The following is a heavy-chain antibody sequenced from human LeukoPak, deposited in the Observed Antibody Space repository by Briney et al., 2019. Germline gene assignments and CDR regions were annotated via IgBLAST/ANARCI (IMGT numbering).Heavy chain of an antibody. CDR1: GDSVASNSTA. Sequence: SQTLSLTCVISGDSVASNSTACNWIRQSPSRGLEWLGRTYYRSKWCNDYALSMKSRITINPDTSKNQFSLQLNSVTPEDTAVYYCARGGQGDGYSADEAFDFWGQGTMVTVP. CDR3: ARGGQGDGYSADEAFDF. J-gene: IGHJ3*01. V-gene: IGHV6-1*01. D-gene: IGHD5-24*01. CDR2: TYYRSKWCN.